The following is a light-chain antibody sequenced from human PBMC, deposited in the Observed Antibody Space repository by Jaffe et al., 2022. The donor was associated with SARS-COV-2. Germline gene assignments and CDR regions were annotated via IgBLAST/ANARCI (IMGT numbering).Light chain of an antibody. J-gene: IGLJ2*01. CDR2: HTS. CDR1: TGAVTSGHY. CDR3: LLSYSGFRV. V-gene: IGLV7-46*01. Sequence: QAVVTQEPSLTVSPGGTVTLTCGSSTGAVTSGHYPYWFQQKPGQAPRTLIYHTSNKHSWTPARFSGSLLGGKAALTLSGAQPEDEAEYYCLLSYSGFRVFGGGTKLTVL.